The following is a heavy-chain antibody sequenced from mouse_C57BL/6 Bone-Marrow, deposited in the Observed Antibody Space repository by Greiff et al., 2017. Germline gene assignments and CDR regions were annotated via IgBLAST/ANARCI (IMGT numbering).Heavy chain of an antibody. CDR3: ARGGYYYGSSYYFDY. CDR2: IYWDDDK. D-gene: IGHD1-1*01. CDR1: GFSLSTSGMG. J-gene: IGHJ2*01. V-gene: IGHV8-12*01. Sequence: QVTLKVPGPGLLQSSQTLSLTCSFSGFSLSTSGMGVSWIRQPSGKGLEWLAHIYWDDDKRYNPYLKSRLTISKDTSRNQVFLKITSVDTADTATYYCARGGYYYGSSYYFDYWGQGTTLTVSS.